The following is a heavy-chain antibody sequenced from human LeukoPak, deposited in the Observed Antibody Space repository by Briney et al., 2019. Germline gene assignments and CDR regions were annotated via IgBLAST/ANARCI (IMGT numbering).Heavy chain of an antibody. CDR1: GGSFSGYY. J-gene: IGHJ3*02. V-gene: IGHV4-34*01. D-gene: IGHD4-17*01. Sequence: SETLSLTCAVYGGSFSGYYWSWIRQPPGKGLEWIGEINHSGSTNYNPSLKSRVTISIDTSKNQFSLKLRSVTAADTAVYYCARDIVTVTKGFDIWGQGTMVSVSS. CDR3: ARDIVTVTKGFDI. CDR2: INHSGST.